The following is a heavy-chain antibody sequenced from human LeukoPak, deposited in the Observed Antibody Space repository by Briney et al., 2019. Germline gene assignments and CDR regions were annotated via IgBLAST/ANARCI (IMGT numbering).Heavy chain of an antibody. Sequence: PSETLSLTCTVSGGSISSYYWSWIRQPPGKGLEWIGYIYYSGSTNYNPSLKSRVTISVDTSKNQFSLKLSSVTAADTAVYYCARLAGYSYGYSAFDIWGQGTMVTVSS. D-gene: IGHD5-18*01. V-gene: IGHV4-59*01. CDR2: IYYSGST. CDR3: ARLAGYSYGYSAFDI. J-gene: IGHJ3*02. CDR1: GGSISSYY.